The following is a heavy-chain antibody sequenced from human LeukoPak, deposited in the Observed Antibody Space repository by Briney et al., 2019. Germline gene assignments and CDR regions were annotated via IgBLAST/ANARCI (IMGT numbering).Heavy chain of an antibody. J-gene: IGHJ6*03. CDR1: VGSNSSHY. V-gene: IGHV4-59*11. CDR2: IYYSGTT. D-gene: IGHD1-7*01. CDR3: ARVGGRPGTTDYYYYYYMDV. Sequence: SETLSLTCTVSVGSNSSHYWSWLRQPPGEGLEGIGYIYYSGTTTYNPSLKSRVIISVDTSKNQFSLKLTSVTTADTAVYYCARVGGRPGTTDYYYYYYMDVWGKGTTVTVSS.